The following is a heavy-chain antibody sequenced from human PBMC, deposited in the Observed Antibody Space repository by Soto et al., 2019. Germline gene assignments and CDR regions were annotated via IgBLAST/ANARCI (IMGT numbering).Heavy chain of an antibody. CDR1: GFTYTNYW. D-gene: IGHD3-22*01. Sequence: GESLKISCKGSGFTYTNYWIACVRQMPGKGLEWMGIIYPSHSDTRYSPSFEGQVTISADRFISTAYLQWSSLKASDTAMYYCARLSTYYYDSSGYYPIEYWGQGTLVTVSS. CDR2: IYPSHSDT. J-gene: IGHJ4*02. CDR3: ARLSTYYYDSSGYYPIEY. V-gene: IGHV5-51*01.